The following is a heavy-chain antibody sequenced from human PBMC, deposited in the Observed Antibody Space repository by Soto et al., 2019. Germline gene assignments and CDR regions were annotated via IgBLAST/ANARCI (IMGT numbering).Heavy chain of an antibody. CDR2: IWYDGSNK. V-gene: IGHV3-33*01. Sequence: QVQLGESGGDVVHPGGSLRLSCAASGFTFSTYGIHWVRQVPGKGVEWVAGIWYDGSNKYYADSVKGRFTIYRDNSKNTLYLQMNSLRAEDTAVYYCARWAFDFWGQGTMVTVSS. J-gene: IGHJ3*01. CDR1: GFTFSTYG. CDR3: ARWAFDF.